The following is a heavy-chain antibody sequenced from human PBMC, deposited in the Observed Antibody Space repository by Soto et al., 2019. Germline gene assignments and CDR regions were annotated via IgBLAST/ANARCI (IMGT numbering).Heavy chain of an antibody. CDR3: VRPYYSSSWFPFDR. D-gene: IGHD6-13*01. V-gene: IGHV3-11*01. CDR2: IDSGDGTT. CDR1: GFDFGDCY. J-gene: IGHJ4*02. Sequence: PGGSLRLSCTGSGFDFGDCYMSWIRQAPGKGLEWVSYIDSGDGTTYYTDSVKGRFTISRDNAKKTVYLQMSSLRVEDTALYYCVRPYYSSSWFPFDRWGQGTLVTVSS.